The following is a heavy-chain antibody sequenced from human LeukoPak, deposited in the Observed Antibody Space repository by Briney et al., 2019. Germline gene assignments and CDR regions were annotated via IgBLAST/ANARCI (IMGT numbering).Heavy chain of an antibody. Sequence: PGGSLRLSCAASGFTFSSYAMSWVRQAPGKGLEWVSAISGSGGSTYYADSVKGRFTISRDNSKNTLYLQMNSLRAEDTAVYYCAKDTRGVGARRNDAFDIWGQGTMVTVSS. CDR2: ISGSGGST. D-gene: IGHD1-26*01. CDR1: GFTFSSYA. J-gene: IGHJ3*02. CDR3: AKDTRGVGARRNDAFDI. V-gene: IGHV3-23*01.